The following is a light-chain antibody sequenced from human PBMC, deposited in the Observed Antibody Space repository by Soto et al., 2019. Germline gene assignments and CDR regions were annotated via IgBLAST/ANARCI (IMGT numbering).Light chain of an antibody. CDR2: KAS. Sequence: IVLTQSPLSLPVTLGQPASISCRSSQSLVHSDGNTYLNWFQQRPGQSPRRLIYKASNRDSGVTDRFGGSGSGTDFTMSISRVEADDVGVYYCMQGITFTFGQGTRVEIK. V-gene: IGKV2-30*02. CDR3: MQGITFT. CDR1: QSLVHSDGNTY. J-gene: IGKJ1*01.